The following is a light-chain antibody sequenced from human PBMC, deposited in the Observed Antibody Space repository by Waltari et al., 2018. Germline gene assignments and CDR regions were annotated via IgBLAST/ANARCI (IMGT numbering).Light chain of an antibody. J-gene: IGLJ3*02. CDR1: ISAVAGYNY. Sequence: QSALTQPASVSGSPGQSITISCTGNISAVAGYNYLSWYQHHPGKAPQLILYEVSHRPSGVSNRFSGSKSGNTASLTISGLQAEDEADYYCSSYSNSWVFGGGTKLTVL. CDR3: SSYSNSWV. V-gene: IGLV2-14*01. CDR2: EVS.